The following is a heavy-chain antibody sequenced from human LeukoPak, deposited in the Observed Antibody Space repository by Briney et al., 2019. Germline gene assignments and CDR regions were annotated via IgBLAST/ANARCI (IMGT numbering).Heavy chain of an antibody. CDR1: GGSINSRSYY. V-gene: IGHV4-39*01. D-gene: IGHD3-10*01. CDR3: ARGSKERWVLLWFGESMKFDY. Sequence: PSETLSLTCTVSGGSINSRSYYWGWIRQAPGKGLEWIGSIYYGGSTYYNPSLKSRVTISVDASKNQFSLKLSSVTAADTAVYYCARGSKERWVLLWFGESMKFDYWGQGTLVTVSS. J-gene: IGHJ4*02. CDR2: IYYGGST.